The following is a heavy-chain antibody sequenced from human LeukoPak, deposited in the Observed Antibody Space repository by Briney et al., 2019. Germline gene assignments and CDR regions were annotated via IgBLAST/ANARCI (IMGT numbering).Heavy chain of an antibody. V-gene: IGHV3-23*01. J-gene: IGHJ4*02. CDR2: ISGSGGST. Sequence: GGSLRLSCAASVFPFSIYDMQCVPHPAGKGLEWVLAISGSGGSTYYTDSVRGRFTISRENSKNTLYLQRKSLRAEDTAVYYCAKGPHPTYYWVQRTLLTVSS. CDR1: VFPFSIYD. CDR3: AKGPHPTYY.